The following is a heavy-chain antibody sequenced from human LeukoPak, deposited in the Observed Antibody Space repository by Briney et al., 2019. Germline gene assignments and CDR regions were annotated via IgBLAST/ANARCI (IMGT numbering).Heavy chain of an antibody. V-gene: IGHV3-21*01. Sequence: GGSLRLSCAASGFTFSSYSMNWVRQAPGKGLEWVSSISSSSSYIYYADSVKGRFTISRDNAKNSLYLQMNSLRAEDTAVYYCARGIQLWTTYYYYGMDVWGQGTTVTASS. CDR1: GFTFSSYS. D-gene: IGHD5-18*01. CDR2: ISSSSSYI. CDR3: ARGIQLWTTYYYYGMDV. J-gene: IGHJ6*02.